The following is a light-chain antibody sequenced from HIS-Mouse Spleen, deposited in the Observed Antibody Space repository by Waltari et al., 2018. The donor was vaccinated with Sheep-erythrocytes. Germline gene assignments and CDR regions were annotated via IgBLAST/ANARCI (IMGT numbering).Light chain of an antibody. V-gene: IGLV2-11*01. CDR3: CSYAGSYNHV. CDR2: DVS. CDR1: SSHVGGYHY. J-gene: IGLJ1*01. Sequence: QSALTQPRSVSGSPGQSVTIPCTGTSSHVGGYHYAPWYQQHPGKAPKLMIYDVSKRPSGVPDRFSGSKSGNTASLTISGLQAEDEADYYCCSYAGSYNHVFATGTKVTVL.